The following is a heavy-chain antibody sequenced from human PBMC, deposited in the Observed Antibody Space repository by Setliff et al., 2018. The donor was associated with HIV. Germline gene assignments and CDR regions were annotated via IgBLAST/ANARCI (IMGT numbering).Heavy chain of an antibody. CDR2: IRYDGKNK. V-gene: IGHV3-30*02. Sequence: GGSLRLSCGASGFMFSKYGMHWVRQAPGKGLEWVTFIRYDGKNKVYADFVKGRFTIARDDSKNTVSLQMTNLGTGDTATYYCAKGGYGGAYYVAGYWGQGTLVTVSS. D-gene: IGHD5-18*01. J-gene: IGHJ4*02. CDR1: GFMFSKYG. CDR3: AKGGYGGAYYVAGY.